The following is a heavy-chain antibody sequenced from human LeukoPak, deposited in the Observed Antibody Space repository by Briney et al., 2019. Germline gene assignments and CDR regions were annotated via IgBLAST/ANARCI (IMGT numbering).Heavy chain of an antibody. Sequence: GGSLRLSCAASGFTFSVYRMNWVRQAPGKGLEWVSYISSGSSTIYYADSVKGRFTISRDNAKNSLYLQMNSLRAEDTAVYYCATADVAVAGTPDYWGQGTLVTVSS. CDR3: ATADVAVAGTPDY. D-gene: IGHD6-19*01. V-gene: IGHV3-48*04. CDR2: ISSGSSTI. CDR1: GFTFSVYR. J-gene: IGHJ4*02.